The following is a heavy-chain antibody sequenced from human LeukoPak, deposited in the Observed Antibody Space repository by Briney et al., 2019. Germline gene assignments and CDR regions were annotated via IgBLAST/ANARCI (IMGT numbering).Heavy chain of an antibody. Sequence: GGSLRLSCAASGFTFSSSAMSWVRQAPGKGLEWVSSITDSGDGTYYADSVKGRFTISRDNAKNSLYLQMNSLRAEDTAVYYCAASPKPWGQGTLVTVSS. D-gene: IGHD3-16*01. CDR1: GFTFSSSA. J-gene: IGHJ5*02. CDR2: ITDSGDGT. CDR3: AASPKP. V-gene: IGHV3-23*01.